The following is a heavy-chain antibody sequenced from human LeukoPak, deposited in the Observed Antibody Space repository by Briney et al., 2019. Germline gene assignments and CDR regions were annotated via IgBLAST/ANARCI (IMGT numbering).Heavy chain of an antibody. CDR1: GGTFSSYA. D-gene: IGHD3-22*01. CDR3: ATSSYYYDSGGYYFGGMDV. Sequence: SVKVSCKASGGTFSSYAISWVRQAPGQGLEWMGGIIPIFGTAIYAQKLQGRVTMTEDTSTDTAYMELSSLRSEDTAVYYCATSSYYYDSGGYYFGGMDVWGQGTTVTVSS. CDR2: IIPIFGTA. J-gene: IGHJ6*02. V-gene: IGHV1-69*06.